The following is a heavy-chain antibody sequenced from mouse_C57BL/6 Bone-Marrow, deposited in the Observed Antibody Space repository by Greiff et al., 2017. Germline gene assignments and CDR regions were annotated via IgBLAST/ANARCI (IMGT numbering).Heavy chain of an antibody. CDR1: GFTFSSYA. Sequence: EVMLVESGGGLVKPGGSLKLSCAASGFTFSSYAMSWVRQTPEKRLEWVATISDGGSYTYYPDNVKGRFTISRDNAKNNLYLQMSHLKSEDTAMYYCARDRYDGYPFAYWGQGTLVTVSA. D-gene: IGHD2-3*01. CDR3: ARDRYDGYPFAY. J-gene: IGHJ3*01. V-gene: IGHV5-4*01. CDR2: ISDGGSYT.